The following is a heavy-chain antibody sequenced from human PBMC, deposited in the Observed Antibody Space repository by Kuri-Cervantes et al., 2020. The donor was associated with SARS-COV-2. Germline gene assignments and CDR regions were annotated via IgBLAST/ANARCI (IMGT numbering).Heavy chain of an antibody. CDR2: IIPIFGTA. D-gene: IGHD2-2*01. J-gene: IGHJ4*02. Sequence: SVKVSCKASGYTFTSYGISWVRQAPGQGLEWMGGIIPIFGTANYAQKSQGRVTITTDESTSTAYMELSSLRSEDTAVYYCARASVVPAAYPTFDYWGQGTLVTVSS. CDR1: GYTFTSYG. CDR3: ARASVVPAAYPTFDY. V-gene: IGHV1-69*05.